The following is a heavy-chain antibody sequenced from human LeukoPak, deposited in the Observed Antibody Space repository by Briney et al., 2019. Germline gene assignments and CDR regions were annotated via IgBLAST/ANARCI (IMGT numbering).Heavy chain of an antibody. Sequence: GESLRISCKGSGYSFTSYWITWVRQMPGKGLEWMGIIYPGDSDTRYSPSFQGQVTISADKSISTAYLQWSSLKASDTAMYYCARHGCSSSSCYAGGRYYYYGMDVWGQGTTVTVSS. D-gene: IGHD2-2*01. CDR3: ARHGCSSSSCYAGGRYYYYGMDV. CDR2: IYPGDSDT. J-gene: IGHJ6*02. V-gene: IGHV5-51*01. CDR1: GYSFTSYW.